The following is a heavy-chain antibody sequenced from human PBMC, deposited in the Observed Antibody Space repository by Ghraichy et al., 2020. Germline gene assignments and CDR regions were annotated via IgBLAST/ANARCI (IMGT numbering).Heavy chain of an antibody. CDR1: GFTVSSNY. CDR2: IYSGGST. J-gene: IGHJ6*02. D-gene: IGHD1-7*01. V-gene: IGHV3-53*01. CDR3: ASNAWNYPFLDYYYGMDV. Sequence: GGSLRLSCAASGFTVSSNYMSWVRQAPGKGLEWVSVIYSGGSTYYADSVKGRFTISRDNSKNTLYLQMNSLRAEDTAVYYCASNAWNYPFLDYYYGMDVWGQGTTVTVSS.